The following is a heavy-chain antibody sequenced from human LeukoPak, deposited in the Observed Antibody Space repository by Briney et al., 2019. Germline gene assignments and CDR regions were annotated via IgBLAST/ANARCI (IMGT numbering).Heavy chain of an antibody. CDR2: INPNSGGT. V-gene: IGHV1-2*02. Sequence: ASVKVSCKASGYTFTGYYMHWVRQAPGQGLEWMGWINPNSGGTNYAQKFQGRVTITRDTSISTAYMELSRLRSDDTAVYYCARDTVPAAIVNWFDPWGQGTLVTVSS. D-gene: IGHD2-2*01. CDR1: GYTFTGYY. CDR3: ARDTVPAAIVNWFDP. J-gene: IGHJ5*02.